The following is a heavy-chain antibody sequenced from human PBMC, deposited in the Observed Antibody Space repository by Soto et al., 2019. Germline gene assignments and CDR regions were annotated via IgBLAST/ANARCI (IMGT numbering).Heavy chain of an antibody. CDR2: MYHSGST. D-gene: IGHD3-10*01. J-gene: IGHJ5*02. V-gene: IGHV4-38-2*02. CDR3: ARDAITMLRGVNSWFDT. Sequence: NPSETLSLTCAVSGYSISSGYYWGWIRQPPGKGLEWIGSMYHSGSTFYNPSLKSRVSISVDTSKNQFSLKLNSVTAADTALYYCARDAITMLRGVNSWFDTWGQGALVTVSS. CDR1: GYSISSGYY.